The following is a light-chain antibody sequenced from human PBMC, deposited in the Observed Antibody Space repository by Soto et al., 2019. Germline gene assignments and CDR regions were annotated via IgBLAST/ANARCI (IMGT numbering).Light chain of an antibody. CDR3: CSYTDSALDVV. J-gene: IGLJ2*01. V-gene: IGLV2-14*01. Sequence: QSALTQPASVSGSPGQSITISCTGTSSDIGDYVYVSWYQHLPGKAPKLLIFDVTHRPSGVSDRFSGSKSGNTASLTISGVRPEDEADYYCCSYTDSALDVVFGGGTKLTVL. CDR1: SSDIGDYVY. CDR2: DVT.